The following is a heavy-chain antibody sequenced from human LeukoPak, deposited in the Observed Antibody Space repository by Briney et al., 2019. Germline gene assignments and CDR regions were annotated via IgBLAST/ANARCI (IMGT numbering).Heavy chain of an antibody. Sequence: GASVMVSCKATGDSVNNFDINRVRQAPGQWLEWMGCISAFNGHTNYAHNLQGRVTMTTDTSTSTAYMELRSLRSDDTAVYYCARDPGSFLSTSGWLNWFDHWGQGTLVTVSS. V-gene: IGHV1-18*01. CDR1: GDSVNNFD. CDR2: ISAFNGHT. J-gene: IGHJ5*02. D-gene: IGHD6-19*01. CDR3: ARDPGSFLSTSGWLNWFDH.